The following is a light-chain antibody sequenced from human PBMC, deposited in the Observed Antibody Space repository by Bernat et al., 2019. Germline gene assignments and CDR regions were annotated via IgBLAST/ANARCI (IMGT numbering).Light chain of an antibody. CDR1: QDISIS. CDR2: SAS. CDR3: QQYHVYPPT. Sequence: DIQMNQSPTLLSASVGDKVTITCRASQDISISLAWFQQKPGRAPKSLIYSASILQSEFPSKFSGSGYGTDFSLTISSLHPGDSATYYCQQYHVYPPTFGQGTKVEIK. J-gene: IGKJ1*01. V-gene: IGKV1-16*02.